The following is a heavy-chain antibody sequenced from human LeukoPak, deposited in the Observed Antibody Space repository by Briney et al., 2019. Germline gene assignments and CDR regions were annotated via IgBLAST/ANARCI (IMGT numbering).Heavy chain of an antibody. Sequence: GESLKISCKGSGYSFTSYWFGWVRQLPGKGLEWMGIIYPGDSDTRYSPSFQGQVTISADKSISTAYLQWSSLKASDTAMYYCARRYYDILTGYPALGFDPWGQGTLVTVSS. J-gene: IGHJ5*02. CDR2: IYPGDSDT. V-gene: IGHV5-51*01. CDR1: GYSFTSYW. CDR3: ARRYYDILTGYPALGFDP. D-gene: IGHD3-9*01.